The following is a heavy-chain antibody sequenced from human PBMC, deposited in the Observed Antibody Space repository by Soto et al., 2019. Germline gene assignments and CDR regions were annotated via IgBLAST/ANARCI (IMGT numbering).Heavy chain of an antibody. J-gene: IGHJ4*02. CDR2: IYDSGST. CDR1: GGSISSYY. D-gene: IGHD1-26*01. V-gene: IGHV4-59*01. CDR3: ARGSYYYFDY. Sequence: PSETLSLTCTVSGGSISSYYWSWIRQPPGKGLEWIGYIYDSGSTNYNPSLKSRVTISVDTSKNQFSLKLSSVTAADTAVYYCARGSYYYFDYRGQGTLVTVSS.